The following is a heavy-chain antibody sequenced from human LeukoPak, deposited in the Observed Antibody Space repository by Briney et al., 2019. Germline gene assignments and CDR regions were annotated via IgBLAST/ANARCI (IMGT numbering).Heavy chain of an antibody. CDR2: ISSISSAI. D-gene: IGHD5-12*01. CDR3: ARAEEEVAATIDY. Sequence: GGSLRLSCAVSGFTLSSYRMIWVRHAPGKGLEWVSYISSISSAIYYADSVKGRFTISRDNAKNSLYLQMSSLRGEDTAVYYCARAEEEVAATIDYWGQGTLVTVAS. J-gene: IGHJ4*02. V-gene: IGHV3-48*01. CDR1: GFTLSSYR.